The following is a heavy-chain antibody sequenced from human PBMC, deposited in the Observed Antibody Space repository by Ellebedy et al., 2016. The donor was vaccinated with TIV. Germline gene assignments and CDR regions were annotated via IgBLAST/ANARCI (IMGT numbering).Heavy chain of an antibody. J-gene: IGHJ4*02. V-gene: IGHV3-23*01. D-gene: IGHD1-14*01. CDR2: FGVSGETT. CDR1: GFTFSSYA. Sequence: PGGSLRLSCAASGFTFSSYAMSWVRKAPGRGLEWVSGFGVSGETTYYTDSVKGRFTTSRDNSKNTLYLQMSSLRAEDTAIYYCARGRSGTYIHHAFDYWGRGTLVTVSS. CDR3: ARGRSGTYIHHAFDY.